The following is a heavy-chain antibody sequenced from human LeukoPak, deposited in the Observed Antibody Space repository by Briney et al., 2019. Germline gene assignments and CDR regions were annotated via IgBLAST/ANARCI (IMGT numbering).Heavy chain of an antibody. J-gene: IGHJ4*02. Sequence: GRSLRLSCAASGFTFSSYGMHWVRQAPGKGLEWVAVISYDGSNKYYADSVKGRFTISRDNSKNTLYLQMNSLRAEDTAVYYCARGGDYGDYWGQGTLVTVSS. CDR3: ARGGDYGDY. D-gene: IGHD2-15*01. CDR2: ISYDGSNK. V-gene: IGHV3-30*03. CDR1: GFTFSSYG.